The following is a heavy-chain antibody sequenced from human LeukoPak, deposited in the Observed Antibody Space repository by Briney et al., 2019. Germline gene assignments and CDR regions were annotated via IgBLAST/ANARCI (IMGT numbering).Heavy chain of an antibody. D-gene: IGHD3-9*01. CDR2: IHYSGST. J-gene: IGHJ4*02. Sequence: PSETLSLTCTVSGGSISSYYWSWTRQPPGKGLEWIGYIHYSGSTSYNPSLKSRVTISVDTSKNQISLKVRSATAADTAVYYCASGLRYFDLYYWGQGTLVTVSS. V-gene: IGHV4-59*01. CDR3: ASGLRYFDLYY. CDR1: GGSISSYY.